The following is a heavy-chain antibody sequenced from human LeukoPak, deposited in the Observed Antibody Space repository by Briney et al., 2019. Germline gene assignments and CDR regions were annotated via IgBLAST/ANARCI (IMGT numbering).Heavy chain of an antibody. J-gene: IGHJ4*02. V-gene: IGHV3-21*01. CDR1: GGSISSYY. CDR3: ARDGGYFDRLAYFFDY. D-gene: IGHD3-9*01. Sequence: EALSLTCTVSGGSISSYYWSWIRQPPGKGLEWVSSISSSSSYIYYADSVKGRFTISRDNSKNTLYLQMNSLRVEDTAVYYCARDGGYFDRLAYFFDYWGQGALVPVSS. CDR2: ISSSSSYI.